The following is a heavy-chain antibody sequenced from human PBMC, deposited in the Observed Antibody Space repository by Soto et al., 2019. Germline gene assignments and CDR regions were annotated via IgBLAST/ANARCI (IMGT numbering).Heavy chain of an antibody. CDR3: ARGLGSGWPYFDY. CDR2: ISSSGKTI. Sequence: EVQLVQSGGGLVQPGGSLRLSCAVSGFTLSTYEMNWVRQAPGKGLEWVSYISSSGKTINYADSVKGRFTITRDNAKNSFFLQMNSLRVEDTAIYYCARGLGSGWPYFDYWGQGALVTVSS. CDR1: GFTLSTYE. V-gene: IGHV3-48*03. D-gene: IGHD6-19*01. J-gene: IGHJ4*02.